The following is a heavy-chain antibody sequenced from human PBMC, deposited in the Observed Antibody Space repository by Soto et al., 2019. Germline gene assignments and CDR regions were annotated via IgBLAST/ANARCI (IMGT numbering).Heavy chain of an antibody. CDR3: XXXXXXXXXXY. CDR1: GFTFSSYS. V-gene: IGHV3-21*01. CDR2: ISSSSSYI. J-gene: IGHJ4*02. Sequence: EVQLVESGGGLVKPGGSLRLSCAASGFTFSSYSMNWVRQAPGXGLEWVSSISSSSSYIYYADSVKGRFTISRDNAKNSLYXQXXXXXXXXXXXXXXXXXXXXXXXXYWGQGTLVTVSS.